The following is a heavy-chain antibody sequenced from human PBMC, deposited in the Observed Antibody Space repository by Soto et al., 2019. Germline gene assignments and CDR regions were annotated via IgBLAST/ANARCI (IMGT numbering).Heavy chain of an antibody. V-gene: IGHV3-53*02. Sequence: EVQLVETGGGLIQLGGSLRLSCAASGFTVSRNYMTWVCQAPGKGLEWVSYIHSDGSTYYAESVKDRFTISRDNSKSTLYLHMDSLRVEDTAIYYCARDQFFGSASSNNRYSYFYGMDVWGQGTTVTVSS. CDR2: IHSDGST. CDR3: ARDQFFGSASSNNRYSYFYGMDV. CDR1: GFTVSRNY. D-gene: IGHD3-10*01. J-gene: IGHJ6*02.